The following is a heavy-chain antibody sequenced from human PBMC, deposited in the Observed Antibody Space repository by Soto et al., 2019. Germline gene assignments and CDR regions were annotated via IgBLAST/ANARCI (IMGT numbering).Heavy chain of an antibody. V-gene: IGHV3-11*01. CDR3: AGMTVVPAYFDY. J-gene: IGHJ4*02. CDR2: ISTSGNTI. Sequence: LRLSCAASGFNFNYYYLSWIRQAPGKGLEWISYISTSGNTIYYADSVKGRFTVSRDNAKNSLYPQMNSLRVEDTAVYYCAGMTVVPAYFDYWGQGSRVTVSS. CDR1: GFNFNYYY. D-gene: IGHD2-2*01.